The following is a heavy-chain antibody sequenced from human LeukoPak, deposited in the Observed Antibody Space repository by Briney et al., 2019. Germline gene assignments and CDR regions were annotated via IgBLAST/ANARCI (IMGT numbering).Heavy chain of an antibody. Sequence: KSSETLSLTCTVSGGSISSSSWSWIRQPPGKGLEWIGYIYYSGSTNYNPSLKSRVTISIDTSKNQFSLKLSSVTAADTAVYYCARGDNNYYDSSGYCFDPWGQGTLVTVSS. V-gene: IGHV4-59*01. J-gene: IGHJ5*02. CDR2: IYYSGST. D-gene: IGHD3-22*01. CDR1: GGSISSSS. CDR3: ARGDNNYYDSSGYCFDP.